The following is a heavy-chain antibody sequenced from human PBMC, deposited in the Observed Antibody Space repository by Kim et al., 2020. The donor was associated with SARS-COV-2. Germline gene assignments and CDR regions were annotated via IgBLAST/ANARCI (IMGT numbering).Heavy chain of an antibody. CDR3: AKDRLRRGCNWSDS. CDR1: GFTFGGYA. V-gene: IGHV3-23*01. J-gene: IGHJ5*02. D-gene: IGHD3-16*01. CDR2: ISGSSGST. Sequence: GGSLRLSCAASGFTFGGYAMNWVRQAPGKGLEWVSGISGSSGSTGYADSVKGRFTISRDNAKNTLYLQMNSLRAEDTAVYYCAKDRLRRGCNWSDSWGQG.